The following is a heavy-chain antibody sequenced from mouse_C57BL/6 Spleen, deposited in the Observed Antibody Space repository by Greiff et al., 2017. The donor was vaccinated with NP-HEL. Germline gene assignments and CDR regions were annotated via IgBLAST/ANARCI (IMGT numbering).Heavy chain of an antibody. CDR2: IDPSDSYT. D-gene: IGHD3-2*02. CDR1: GYTFTSYW. V-gene: IGHV1-50*01. Sequence: QVQLQQPGAELVKPGASVKLSCKASGYTFTSYWMQWVKQRPGQGLEWIGEIDPSDSYTNYNQKFKGKATLTVDTSSSTAYMQLSSLTSEDSAVYYCAREGDFLTRQLRLPFDYWGQGTTLTVSS. J-gene: IGHJ2*01. CDR3: AREGDFLTRQLRLPFDY.